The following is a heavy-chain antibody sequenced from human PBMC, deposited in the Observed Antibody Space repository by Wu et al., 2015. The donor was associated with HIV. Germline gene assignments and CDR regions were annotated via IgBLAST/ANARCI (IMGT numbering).Heavy chain of an antibody. CDR2: INPNSGGT. D-gene: IGHD3-10*01. Sequence: QVQLVQSGAEVKKPGASVKVSCKASGYTFTGCYMHWVRQAPGQGLEWMGWINPNSGGTNYAQKFQGRVTMTRDTSISTAYMELSRLRSDDTAVYYCAGPITYGSGRWLLDIWGQGTMVNRLF. CDR3: AGPITYGSGRWLLDI. J-gene: IGHJ3*02. V-gene: IGHV1-2*02. CDR1: GYTFTGCY.